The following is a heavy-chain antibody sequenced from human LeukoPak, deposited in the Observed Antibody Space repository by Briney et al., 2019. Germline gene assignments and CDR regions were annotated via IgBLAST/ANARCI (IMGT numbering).Heavy chain of an antibody. CDR3: AREVATIKPDY. CDR2: ISSSSSYI. V-gene: IGHV3-21*04. J-gene: IGHJ4*02. Sequence: GGSLRLSCAASGFTFSSYSMNWVRQAPGKGLEWVSSISSSSSYIYYADSVKGRFTISRDNAKNSLYLQMNSLRAADTTVYYCAREVATIKPDYWGQGTLVTVSS. CDR1: GFTFSSYS. D-gene: IGHD5-12*01.